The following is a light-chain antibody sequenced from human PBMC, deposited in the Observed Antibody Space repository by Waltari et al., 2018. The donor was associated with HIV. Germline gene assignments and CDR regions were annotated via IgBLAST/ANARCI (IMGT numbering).Light chain of an antibody. CDR1: QNINRW. V-gene: IGKV1-5*01. CDR3: QQYHAYPVT. J-gene: IGKJ4*01. CDR2: QAS. Sequence: DLQMTQSPATLSASVGARVTLSCRASQNINRWLAWYQQRPGKPPKFLIYQASSLESGVPSRFRGSGSGTLFTLTINSLQPADFATYYCQQYHAYPVTFGGGTKVENK.